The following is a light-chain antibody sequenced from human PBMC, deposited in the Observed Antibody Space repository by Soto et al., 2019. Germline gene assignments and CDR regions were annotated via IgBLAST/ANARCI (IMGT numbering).Light chain of an antibody. CDR2: LNSDGSH. CDR1: SGHSSYA. Sequence: PVLTQSPSASASLGASVKLTCTLSSGHSSYAIAWHQQQPEKGPRYLMKLNSDGSHRKGDGIPDRFSGSSSGAERYLTISSLQSEDEADCYCQTCGSGIRVVVGGGTKLTFL. CDR3: QTCGSGIRVV. J-gene: IGLJ2*01. V-gene: IGLV4-69*01.